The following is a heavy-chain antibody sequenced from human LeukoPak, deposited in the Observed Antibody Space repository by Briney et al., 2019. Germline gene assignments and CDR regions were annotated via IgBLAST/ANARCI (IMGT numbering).Heavy chain of an antibody. CDR2: VTGGGDGT. V-gene: IGHV3-23*01. J-gene: IGHJ4*01. D-gene: IGHD2-8*01. CDR3: GSDPNGDYVGALGY. CDR1: GFSISSYA. Sequence: GGSLRLSCAASGFSISSYALAWVRETRGKGREWGSAVTGGGDGTHYVDFVKGRFTISRDNQKNTIYLQMNSLRVEDTAIYFCGSDPNGDYVGALGYWGRGTLVTVSS.